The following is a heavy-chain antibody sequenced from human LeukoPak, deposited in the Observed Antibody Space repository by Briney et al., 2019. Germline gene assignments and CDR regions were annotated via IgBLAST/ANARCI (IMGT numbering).Heavy chain of an antibody. Sequence: GGSLRLSCAASGFTFSSYWMSWVRQAPGKGLEWVANIKQDGSEKYYVESVKGRFTISRDNAKNSLYLQMNSLRAEDTAVYYCARDKAHSYGYFDYWGQGTLVTVSS. D-gene: IGHD5-18*01. J-gene: IGHJ4*02. CDR1: GFTFSSYW. CDR3: ARDKAHSYGYFDY. CDR2: IKQDGSEK. V-gene: IGHV3-7*01.